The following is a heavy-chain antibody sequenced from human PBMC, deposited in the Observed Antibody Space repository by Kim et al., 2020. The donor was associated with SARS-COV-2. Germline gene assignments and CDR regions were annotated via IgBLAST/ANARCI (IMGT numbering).Heavy chain of an antibody. J-gene: IGHJ4*02. Sequence: GSLRLSCAASGFTFSSYGMHWVRQAPGKGLEWVAVISYDGSNKYYADSVKGRFTISRDNSKNTLYLQMNSLRAEDTAVYYCAKARSYYELDYWGQGTLVTVSS. CDR2: ISYDGSNK. CDR3: AKARSYYELDY. V-gene: IGHV3-30*18. D-gene: IGHD3-22*01. CDR1: GFTFSSYG.